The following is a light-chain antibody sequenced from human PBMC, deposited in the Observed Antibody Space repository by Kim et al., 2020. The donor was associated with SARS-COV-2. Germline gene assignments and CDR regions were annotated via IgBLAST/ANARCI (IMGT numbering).Light chain of an antibody. CDR3: PSYDSSLSGSV. CDR2: GNT. Sequence: RTGGSAKIGGVYVGHWYPKRPGTAPTVLIYGNTNRPSGVPGRFSGSKSGTSASLAITGVQGEDEADYYCPSYDSSLSGSVFGGGTQLAVL. V-gene: IGLV1-40*01. CDR1: SAKIGGVYV. J-gene: IGLJ2*01.